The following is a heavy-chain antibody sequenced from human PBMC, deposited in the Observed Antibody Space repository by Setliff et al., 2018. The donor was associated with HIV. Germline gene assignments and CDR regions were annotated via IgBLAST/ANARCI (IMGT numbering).Heavy chain of an antibody. CDR1: GGTFSNYG. J-gene: IGHJ4*02. V-gene: IGHV1-69*05. Sequence: SVKVSCKASGGTFSNYGMSWVRQAPGQGLEWMGGIIPISGTANYAQKFQGRVTITTDESTSTAYMELSGLRSEDTAVYYCVRDRETVSISGVAVPYFDYWGQGTQVTVSS. D-gene: IGHD3-3*01. CDR2: IIPISGTA. CDR3: VRDRETVSISGVAVPYFDY.